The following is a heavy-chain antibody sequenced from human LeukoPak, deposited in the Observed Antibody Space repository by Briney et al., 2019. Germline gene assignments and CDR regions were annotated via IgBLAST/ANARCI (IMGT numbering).Heavy chain of an antibody. V-gene: IGHV3-7*04. CDR1: GFSFYPYW. Sequence: GGSLRLSCAASGFSFYPYWMSWVRQAPGKGLEWVAHIKQDGSEKYYVDSVKGRFTISRDNAKNSLYLQMNSLRPEDTAVYYCARGSPFDFWGQGTLVTVSS. D-gene: IGHD3-10*01. CDR2: IKQDGSEK. CDR3: ARGSPFDF. J-gene: IGHJ4*02.